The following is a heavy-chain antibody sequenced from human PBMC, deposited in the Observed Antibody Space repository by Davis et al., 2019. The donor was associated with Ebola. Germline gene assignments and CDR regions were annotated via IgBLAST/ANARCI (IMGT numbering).Heavy chain of an antibody. CDR1: GGSISRYY. J-gene: IGHJ4*02. CDR2: IHYSGST. D-gene: IGHD5-18*01. V-gene: IGHV4-59*01. Sequence: SETLSLTCTVSGGSISRYYWTWIRQPPGKRLEWIGFIHYSGSTSYNPSLKSRVTISVDTSNKQFTLKLSSVTAADTAVYYCARGDTAMVAGADYFDYWGQGTLVTVSS. CDR3: ARGDTAMVAGADYFDY.